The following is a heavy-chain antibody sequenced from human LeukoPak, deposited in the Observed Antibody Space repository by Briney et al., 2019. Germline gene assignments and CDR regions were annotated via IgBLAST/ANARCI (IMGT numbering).Heavy chain of an antibody. CDR1: GFTISTYW. Sequence: GGSLRLSCKASGFTISTYWMSWVRQAPGKGLEWVASINHNGNVNYYVDSVKGRFTISRDNAKNSLYLQMSNLRAEDTAVYFCARGGGLDVWGQGATVTVSS. V-gene: IGHV3-7*03. D-gene: IGHD3-16*01. CDR3: ARGGGLDV. CDR2: INHNGNVN. J-gene: IGHJ6*02.